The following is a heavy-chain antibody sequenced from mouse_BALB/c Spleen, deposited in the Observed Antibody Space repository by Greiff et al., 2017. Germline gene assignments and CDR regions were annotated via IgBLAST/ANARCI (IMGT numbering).Heavy chain of an antibody. V-gene: IGHV1S29*02. J-gene: IGHJ4*01. CDR3: ASWRHGYYVIYAMDY. CDR1: GYTFTDYN. D-gene: IGHD2-3*01. CDR2: IYPYNGGT. Sequence: VQLKQSGPELVKPGASVKISCKASGYTFTDYNMHWVKQSHGKSLEWIGYIYPYNGGTGYNQKFKSKATLTVDNSSSTAYMELRSLTSEDSAVYYCASWRHGYYVIYAMDYWGQGTSVTVSS.